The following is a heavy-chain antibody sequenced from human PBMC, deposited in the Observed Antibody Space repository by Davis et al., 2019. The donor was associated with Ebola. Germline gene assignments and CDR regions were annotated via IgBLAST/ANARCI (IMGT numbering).Heavy chain of an antibody. J-gene: IGHJ4*02. CDR1: GHTFTDYN. V-gene: IGHV1-2*06. CDR3: ARGHNYAHEY. D-gene: IGHD4-11*01. Sequence: SVTVSCKASGHTFTDYNIHWMRQAPGQGLEWLGRVILKSGATNYAQKFQGRVTMTRDTSISTVYMELSSLRYDDTADYYCARGHNYAHEYWGQGTLVTVSS. CDR2: VILKSGAT.